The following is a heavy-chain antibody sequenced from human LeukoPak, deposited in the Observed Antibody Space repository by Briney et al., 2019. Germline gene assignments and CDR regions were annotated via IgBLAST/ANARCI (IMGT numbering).Heavy chain of an antibody. CDR3: ARTRYCVSTSCYFDY. CDR2: IYYSGST. V-gene: IGHV4-59*01. CDR1: GGSISAYY. Sequence: PSETLSLTCTVSGGSISAYYWSWIRQPPGKGLGWIGYIYYSGSTNYNPSLKSRVTISVDTSKIQFSLKLRSVTAADTAVYYCARTRYCVSTSCYFDYWGQGTLVTVSS. D-gene: IGHD2-2*01. J-gene: IGHJ4*02.